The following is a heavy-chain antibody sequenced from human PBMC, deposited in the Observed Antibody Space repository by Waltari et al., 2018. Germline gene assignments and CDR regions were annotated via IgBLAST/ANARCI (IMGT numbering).Heavy chain of an antibody. CDR3: ARQDRYSSSWALYMDV. J-gene: IGHJ6*03. V-gene: IGHV4-59*08. CDR2: VYDSGAT. Sequence: QVQLQESGPGLVKPSETLSLTCTVSGGSISRYFWSWIRQPPGKGLEWIGYVYDSGATNYNPSLKSRVTISVDTSKNQFSLKLSSVTVADTAVYYCARQDRYSSSWALYMDVWGKGTTVTIS. D-gene: IGHD6-13*01. CDR1: GGSISRYF.